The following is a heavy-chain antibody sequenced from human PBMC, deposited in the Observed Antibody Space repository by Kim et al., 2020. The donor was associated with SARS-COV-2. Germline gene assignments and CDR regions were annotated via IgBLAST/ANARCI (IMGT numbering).Heavy chain of an antibody. Sequence: GGSLRLSCTTSGFLFSSFTMSWVRQAPGKGLEWVSSINSVGTVMEYSESTQGRFTISRDNARGSLFLEMDALTVDDTALYYCARVEIFNAFHYMDVWGKG. CDR1: GFLFSSFT. CDR3: ARVEIFNAFHYMDV. J-gene: IGHJ6*03. D-gene: IGHD3-16*01. CDR2: INSVGTVM. V-gene: IGHV3-21*01.